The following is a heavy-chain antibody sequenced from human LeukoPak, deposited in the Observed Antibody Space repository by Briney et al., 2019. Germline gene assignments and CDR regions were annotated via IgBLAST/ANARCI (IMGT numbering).Heavy chain of an antibody. V-gene: IGHV3-74*01. CDR3: ARGHLQAVAGTIDY. Sequence: GGSLRLSCAASGFTFSSYWMPWVRHAPGKGLVWVSRINSDGSSTSYADSVKGRFTISRDNAKNTLYLQMNSLRAEDTAVYYCARGHLQAVAGTIDYWGQGTLVTVSS. CDR1: GFTFSSYW. J-gene: IGHJ4*02. D-gene: IGHD6-19*01. CDR2: INSDGSST.